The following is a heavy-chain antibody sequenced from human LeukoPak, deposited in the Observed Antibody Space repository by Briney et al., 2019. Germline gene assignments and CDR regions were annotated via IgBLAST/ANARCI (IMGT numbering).Heavy chain of an antibody. CDR2: INHSGST. D-gene: IGHD6-13*01. J-gene: IGHJ5*02. CDR3: ARGPYSSSWYQPNWFDP. CDR1: GGSISSGDYY. V-gene: IGHV4-39*07. Sequence: SETLSLTCTVSGGSISSGDYYWSWIRQPPGKGLEWIGEINHSGSTNYNPSLKSRVTISVDTSKNQFSLKLSSVTAADTAVYYCARGPYSSSWYQPNWFDPWGQGTLVTVSS.